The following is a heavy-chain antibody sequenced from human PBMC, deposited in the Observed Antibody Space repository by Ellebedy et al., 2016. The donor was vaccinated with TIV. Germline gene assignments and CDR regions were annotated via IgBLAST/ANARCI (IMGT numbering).Heavy chain of an antibody. D-gene: IGHD4-23*01. V-gene: IGHV3-21*01. CDR3: AKVLTTVVTPPDY. CDR2: ISADNTYV. J-gene: IGHJ4*02. Sequence: GESLKISCVASGFTFRDYYMNWIRQAPGKGLEWVSSISADNTYVYYADSVKGRFSFSRDNSKNTLCLQMNSLRGEDTAVYYCAKVLTTVVTPPDYWGQGTLVTVSS. CDR1: GFTFRDYY.